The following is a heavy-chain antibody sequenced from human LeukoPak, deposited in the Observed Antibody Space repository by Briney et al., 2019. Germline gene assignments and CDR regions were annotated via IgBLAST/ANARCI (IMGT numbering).Heavy chain of an antibody. CDR3: AREGGGVVAGTFDY. Sequence: EGSLRLSCAASGIRFSGSGMHWVRQAPGKGLEWVSFIQNHGGDKNYADSVKGRFTVSRDNSQNTVYLQMNTLRPEDTAVYYCAREGGGVVAGTFDYWGQGTLVTVSS. V-gene: IGHV3-30*02. CDR1: GIRFSGSG. J-gene: IGHJ4*02. D-gene: IGHD6-19*01. CDR2: IQNHGGDK.